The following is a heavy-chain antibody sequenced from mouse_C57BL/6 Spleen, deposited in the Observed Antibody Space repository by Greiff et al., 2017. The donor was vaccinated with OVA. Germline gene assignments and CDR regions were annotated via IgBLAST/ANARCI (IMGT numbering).Heavy chain of an antibody. D-gene: IGHD1-2*01. CDR3: ARGSTTAHYCDY. Sequence: QVQLQQPGAELVMPGASVKLSCKASGYTFTSYWMHWVKQRPGQGLEWIGEIDPSDSYTNYNQKFKGKSTLTVDKSSSTAYMQLSSLTSEDSAVYYCARGSTTAHYCDYWGQGTTLTVSS. CDR2: IDPSDSYT. V-gene: IGHV1-69*01. CDR1: GYTFTSYW. J-gene: IGHJ2*01.